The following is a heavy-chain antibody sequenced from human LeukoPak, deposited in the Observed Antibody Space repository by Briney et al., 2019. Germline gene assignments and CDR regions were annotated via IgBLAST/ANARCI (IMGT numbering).Heavy chain of an antibody. J-gene: IGHJ4*02. CDR1: GFTFSSYW. CDR2: INQDGSEK. D-gene: IGHD2-21*01. V-gene: IGHV3-7*01. Sequence: GGSLRLSCAASGFTFSSYWMTWVRQAPGKGLEWVATINQDGSEKYYVDSVKGRFTISRDNAKNSLYLQMNSLRAEDTAVYYCARDHVTPGLLFDYWGQGNLVTVSS. CDR3: ARDHVTPGLLFDY.